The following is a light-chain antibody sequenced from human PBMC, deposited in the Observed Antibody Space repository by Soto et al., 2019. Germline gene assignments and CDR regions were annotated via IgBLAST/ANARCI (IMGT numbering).Light chain of an antibody. J-gene: IGKJ5*01. CDR3: QQYGSSST. Sequence: EIVMTQSPATLSVSPGERATLSCRASQSVSNNYLAWYQQKPGQAPRLLIYGASNRATGIPDRFSGSGSGTDFTLTISRLEPEDFAVYFCQQYGSSSTFGQGTRLEIK. V-gene: IGKV3-20*01. CDR1: QSVSNNY. CDR2: GAS.